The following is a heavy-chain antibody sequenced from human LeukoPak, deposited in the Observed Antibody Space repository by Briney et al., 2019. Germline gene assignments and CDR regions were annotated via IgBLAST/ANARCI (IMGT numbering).Heavy chain of an antibody. CDR1: GYTFTSYY. J-gene: IGHJ6*03. CDR2: IIPIFGTA. D-gene: IGHD3-3*01. V-gene: IGHV1-69*06. Sequence: GASVKVSCKASGYTFTSYYMHWVRQAPGQGLEWMGGIIPIFGTANYAQKFQGRVTITADKSTSTAYMELSSLRSEDTAVYYCARSLFRFLEWSYRSYYYYYMDVWGKGTTVTVSS. CDR3: ARSLFRFLEWSYRSYYYYYMDV.